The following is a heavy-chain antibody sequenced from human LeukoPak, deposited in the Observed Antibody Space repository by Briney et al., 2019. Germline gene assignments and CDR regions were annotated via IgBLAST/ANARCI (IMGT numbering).Heavy chain of an antibody. Sequence: ASVKVSCTASGYTFTGYYMHWVRQAPGQGLEWMGWINPNSGGTNYAQKFQGRVTMTRDTSISTAYMELSRLRSDDTAVYYCARDTTSNYYFDYWGQGTLVTVSS. J-gene: IGHJ4*02. V-gene: IGHV1-2*02. CDR1: GYTFTGYY. CDR3: ARDTTSNYYFDY. D-gene: IGHD1-26*01. CDR2: INPNSGGT.